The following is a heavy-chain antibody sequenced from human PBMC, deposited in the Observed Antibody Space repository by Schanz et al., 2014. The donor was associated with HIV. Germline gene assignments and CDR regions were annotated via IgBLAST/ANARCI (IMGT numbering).Heavy chain of an antibody. CDR3: XXXXTDFWSSGDHSFVSSLIPF. D-gene: IGHD3-3*01. V-gene: IGHV1-46*01. J-gene: IGHJ6*02. CDR2: INPSGGST. CDR1: GYTFTKGV. Sequence: QVQLEKLGAEMKKKGEGVRVSCKEVGYTFTKGVIHWVRQAPGQGLEWMGIINPSGGSTNSAPKFQGRVTMTRDTSTSTVYMEXRXXRXXXTXXXXXXXXXTDFWSSGDHSFVSSLIPFWPQGTTVTVSS.